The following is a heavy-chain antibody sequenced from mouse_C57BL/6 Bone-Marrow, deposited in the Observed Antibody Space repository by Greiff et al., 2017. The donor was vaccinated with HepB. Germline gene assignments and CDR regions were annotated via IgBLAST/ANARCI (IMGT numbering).Heavy chain of an antibody. CDR1: GYSFTGYF. D-gene: IGHD1-3*01. CDR3: ARRSPHNCVEARDY. V-gene: IGHV1-20*01. Sequence: EVQLQQSGPELVKPGDSVKISCKASGYSFTGYFMNWVMQSHGKSLEWIGRINPYNGDTFYNQKFKGKATLTVDKSSSTAHMELRSLTSEDSAVYYCARRSPHNCVEARDYWGQGTSATVSS. CDR2: INPYNGDT. J-gene: IGHJ4*01.